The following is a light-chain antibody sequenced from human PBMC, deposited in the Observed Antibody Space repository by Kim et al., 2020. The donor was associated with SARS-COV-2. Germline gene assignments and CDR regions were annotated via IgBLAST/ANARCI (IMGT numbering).Light chain of an antibody. J-gene: IGKJ4*01. Sequence: ASVGDRVTITCRASQGINSALGWYQQKPGKAPKLLIYDASSLESGVPSSFSGSGSGTDFTLTISSLQPEDFATYYCQQFNNYPLTFGGGTKVDIK. CDR2: DAS. CDR3: QQFNNYPLT. CDR1: QGINSA. V-gene: IGKV1D-13*01.